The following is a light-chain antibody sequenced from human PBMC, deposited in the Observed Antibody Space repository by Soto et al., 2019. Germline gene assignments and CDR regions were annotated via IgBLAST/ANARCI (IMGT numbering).Light chain of an antibody. CDR2: GAS. J-gene: IGKJ1*01. CDR3: QQYGSSGT. Sequence: EIVLTQSPGTLSLSPGERATLSCRASQSVSNNYLAWYQQKPGQAPRLLIYGASNRATGIPDRFSGSGSGTDFTLTISRLEPEDFAGYYWQQYGSSGTFGQGTKVAIK. V-gene: IGKV3-20*01. CDR1: QSVSNNY.